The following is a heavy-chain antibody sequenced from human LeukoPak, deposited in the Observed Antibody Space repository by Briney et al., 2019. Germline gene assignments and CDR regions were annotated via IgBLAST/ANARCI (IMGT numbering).Heavy chain of an antibody. V-gene: IGHV1-8*03. CDR1: GYTFTSYD. J-gene: IGHJ4*02. CDR2: MNPNSGNT. Sequence: ASVKVSCKASGYTFTSYDINWVRQATGQGLEWMGWMNPNSGNTGYAQKFQGRVTITRNTSISTAYMELSSLRSEDTAVYYCASGSYCTNGVCPPSIDYWGQGTLVTVSS. CDR3: ASGSYCTNGVCPPSIDY. D-gene: IGHD2-8*01.